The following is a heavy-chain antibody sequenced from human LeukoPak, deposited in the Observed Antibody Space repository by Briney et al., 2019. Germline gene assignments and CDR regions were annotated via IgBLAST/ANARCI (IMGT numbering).Heavy chain of an antibody. J-gene: IGHJ4*02. V-gene: IGHV4-34*01. CDR3: ARGPPPVTYYYDSSGYYYVY. CDR2: INHSGST. D-gene: IGHD3-22*01. CDR1: GGSFSGYY. Sequence: SETLSLTCAVYGGSFSGYYWNWIRQPPGKGLEWIGEINHSGSTNYNPSLKSRVTISVDTSKTQFSLKLGSVTAADTAVYYCARGPPPVTYYYDSSGYYYVYWGQGTLVTVSS.